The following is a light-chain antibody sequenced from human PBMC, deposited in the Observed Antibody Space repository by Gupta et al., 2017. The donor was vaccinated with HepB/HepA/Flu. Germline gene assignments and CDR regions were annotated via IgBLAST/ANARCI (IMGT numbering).Light chain of an antibody. V-gene: IGLV2-11*01. CDR1: SSDVGGYNY. Sequence: QSALTQPRSVSGSPGQSVTISCTGTSSDVGGYNYVPWYQQHPGKAPKFMIYDVTKRPSGVPDRFSGSKSGNTAFLTISELQAEDEADYYCCSYAGSFSSRVFGTGTRVTVL. CDR2: DVT. CDR3: CSYAGSFSSRV. J-gene: IGLJ1*01.